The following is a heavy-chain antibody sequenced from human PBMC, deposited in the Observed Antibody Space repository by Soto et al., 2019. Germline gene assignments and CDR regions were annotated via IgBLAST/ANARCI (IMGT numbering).Heavy chain of an antibody. J-gene: IGHJ5*02. CDR2: IIPIFGTA. D-gene: IGHD3-10*01. V-gene: IGHV1-69*13. CDR3: ARDGMVRGIRLFNWFDP. CDR1: GGTFSSYA. Sequence: GASVKVSCKASGGTFSSYAISWVRQAPGQGLEWMGGIIPIFGTANYAQKFQGRVTITADESTSTAYMELSSLRSEDTAVYYCARDGMVRGIRLFNWFDPWGQGTLVTVSS.